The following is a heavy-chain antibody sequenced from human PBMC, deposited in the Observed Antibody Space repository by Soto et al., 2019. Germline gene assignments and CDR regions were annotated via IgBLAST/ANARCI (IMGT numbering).Heavy chain of an antibody. V-gene: IGHV2-5*02. CDR3: AQRLQRNDYNDCDAFHI. CDR1: GFSLTDSGVG. Sequence: QITLKESGPTLVKPTQTLTLTCTLSGFSLTDSGVGVGWMRQPPGKALEWLALVYWDDDKRYSPSLKNRLTLTKNTSKNLVVLTMTNMDPVDTATYYCAQRLQRNDYNDCDAFHIWGQGTLVTVSA. D-gene: IGHD4-4*01. CDR2: VYWDDDK. J-gene: IGHJ3*02.